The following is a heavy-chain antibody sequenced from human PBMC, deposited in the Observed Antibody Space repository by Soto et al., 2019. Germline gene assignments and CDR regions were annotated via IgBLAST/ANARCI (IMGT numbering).Heavy chain of an antibody. CDR3: ASPSGYGSRSYYYYGMDV. D-gene: IGHD5-12*01. V-gene: IGHV1-3*01. Sequence: QVQLVQSGAEVKKPGASVKVSCKASGYTFTSYAMHWVRQAPGQRLEWMGWINAGNGNTKYSQKFQGRVTITRDTSASTAYMELSSLRSEDTAVYYCASPSGYGSRSYYYYGMDVWGQGTTVTVSS. CDR1: GYTFTSYA. J-gene: IGHJ6*02. CDR2: INAGNGNT.